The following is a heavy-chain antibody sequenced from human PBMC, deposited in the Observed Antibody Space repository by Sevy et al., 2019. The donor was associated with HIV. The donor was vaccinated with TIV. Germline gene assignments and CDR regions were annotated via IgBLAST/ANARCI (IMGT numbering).Heavy chain of an antibody. Sequence: GGFLRLSCAASGFTFSSYGMHWVRQAPGKGLEWVAVIWYDGSNKYYADSVKGRFTISRDNSKNTLYLQMNSLRAEDTAVYYCARDMGTIFGVVTYYFDYWGQGTLVTVSS. CDR1: GFTFSSYG. CDR3: ARDMGTIFGVVTYYFDY. CDR2: IWYDGSNK. D-gene: IGHD3-3*01. J-gene: IGHJ4*02. V-gene: IGHV3-33*01.